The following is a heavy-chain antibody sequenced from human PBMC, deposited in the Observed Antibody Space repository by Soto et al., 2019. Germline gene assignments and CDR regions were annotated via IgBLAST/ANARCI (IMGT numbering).Heavy chain of an antibody. D-gene: IGHD3-22*01. CDR2: IYSDDST. V-gene: IGHV3-53*01. CDR1: GFTVSSNY. CDR3: ARNYYDSGGGFDY. J-gene: IGHJ4*02. Sequence: GSLRLSCAASGFTVSSNYMSWVRQAPGKGLEWVSVIYSDDSTYYADSVKGRFTISRDNSNNTLYLQMNSLRAEDTAVYYCARNYYDSGGGFDYWGQGTLVTVSS.